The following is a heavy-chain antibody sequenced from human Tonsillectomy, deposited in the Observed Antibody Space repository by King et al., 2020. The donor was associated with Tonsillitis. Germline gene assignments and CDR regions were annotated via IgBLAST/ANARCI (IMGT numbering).Heavy chain of an antibody. CDR3: ARQREVYGSGSYALAY. Sequence: VPLVESGGGVVQPGTSLRLSCAASGFTFSNFAMHWVRQAPGMGLEWLTLISFDGTNIHSADSVKGRFTVSRDNSKNTLYLQMHSLRTEDTAIYYCARQREVYGSGSYALAYWGQGTPVTVSS. D-gene: IGHD3-10*01. CDR1: GFTFSNFA. J-gene: IGHJ4*02. CDR2: ISFDGTNI. V-gene: IGHV3-30-3*01.